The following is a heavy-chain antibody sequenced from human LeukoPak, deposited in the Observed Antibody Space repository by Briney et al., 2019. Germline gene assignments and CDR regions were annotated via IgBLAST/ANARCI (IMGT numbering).Heavy chain of an antibody. V-gene: IGHV3-48*03. D-gene: IGHD2-15*01. Sequence: GGSLRLSCAASGFTFSNYEMNWIRQAPGKGLEWISYISNSGTTKYYADPVKGRFTISRDNAKNSLYLQMNSLRAEDTAVYYCAKDRYCSGGSCYSGFDPWGQGTLVTVSS. CDR2: ISNSGTTK. CDR3: AKDRYCSGGSCYSGFDP. CDR1: GFTFSNYE. J-gene: IGHJ5*02.